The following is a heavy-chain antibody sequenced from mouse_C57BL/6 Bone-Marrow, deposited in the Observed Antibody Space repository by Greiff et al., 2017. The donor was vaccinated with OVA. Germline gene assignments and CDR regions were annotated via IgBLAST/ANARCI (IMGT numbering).Heavy chain of an antibody. V-gene: IGHV5-17*01. CDR1: GFTFSDYG. CDR3: ARRGNYGSSYTAYFDY. D-gene: IGHD1-1*01. J-gene: IGHJ2*01. Sequence: EVNVVESGGGLVKPGGSLKLSCAASGFTFSDYGMHWVRQAPEKGLEWVAYISSGSSTIYYADTVKGRFTISRDNAKNTLFLQMTSLRSEDTAMYYCARRGNYGSSYTAYFDYWGQGTTLTVSS. CDR2: ISSGSSTI.